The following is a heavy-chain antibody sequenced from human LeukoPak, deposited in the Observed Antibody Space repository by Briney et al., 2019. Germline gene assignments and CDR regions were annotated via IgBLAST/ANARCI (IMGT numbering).Heavy chain of an antibody. V-gene: IGHV1-69*06. Sequence: SVKVSCKASGGTFSSYAISWVRQAPGQGLEWMGGIIPIFGTANYAQKFQGRVTITADKSTSTAYMELSSLRSEDMAVYYCARARYETRIWPKSRYDYYHYMDVWGKGTTVTVSS. D-gene: IGHD3-3*01. CDR1: GGTFSSYA. J-gene: IGHJ6*03. CDR2: IIPIFGTA. CDR3: ARARYETRIWPKSRYDYYHYMDV.